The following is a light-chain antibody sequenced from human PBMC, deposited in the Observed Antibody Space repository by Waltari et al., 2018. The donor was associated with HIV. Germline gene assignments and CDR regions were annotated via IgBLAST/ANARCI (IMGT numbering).Light chain of an antibody. V-gene: IGKV1-39*01. Sequence: DIQMTQSPSSLSASVGDRVTITCRASQNISSYLSWYQQKPGKAPKVLIYAASSLQSGVPSRFSDSGSGTDFNISISSLQLEDFATYYCQQSYSTPRTFGQGTKVEIK. CDR1: QNISSY. CDR2: AAS. J-gene: IGKJ1*01. CDR3: QQSYSTPRT.